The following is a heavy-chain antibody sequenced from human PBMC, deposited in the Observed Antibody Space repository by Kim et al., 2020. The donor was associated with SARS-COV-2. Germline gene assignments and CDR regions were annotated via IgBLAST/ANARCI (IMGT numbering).Heavy chain of an antibody. Sequence: GGSLRLSCAASGFTFSSYAMNWVRQAPGGGLEWVSAITDSGGDTFTADSVKGRFTISRDNSKNTLYLQLESLRAEDTAVYYCAKRVVQDGSGYMDVWGQGTTVTVPS. CDR3: AKRVVQDGSGYMDV. D-gene: IGHD3-10*01. CDR2: ITDSGGDT. CDR1: GFTFSSYA. V-gene: IGHV3-23*01. J-gene: IGHJ6*02.